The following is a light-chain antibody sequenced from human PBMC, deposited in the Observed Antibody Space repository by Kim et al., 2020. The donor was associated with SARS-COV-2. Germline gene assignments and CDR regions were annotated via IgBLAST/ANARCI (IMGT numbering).Light chain of an antibody. CDR3: QAWDSSVVV. CDR1: KLGDKY. J-gene: IGLJ2*01. CDR2: ADT. V-gene: IGLV3-1*01. Sequence: SESPEQPASITCTGNKLGDKYASWYQQKPGQSPVLVIYADTKRPSGIPERFSGSNSGNTATLTISGTQAMDEADYYCQAWDSSVVVFGGGTQLTVL.